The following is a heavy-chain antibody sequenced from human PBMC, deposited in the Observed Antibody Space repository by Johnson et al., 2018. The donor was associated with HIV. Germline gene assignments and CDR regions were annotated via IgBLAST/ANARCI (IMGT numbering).Heavy chain of an antibody. CDR3: ARIRGGRENAFDI. V-gene: IGHV3-30*02. Sequence: QVQLVESGGGLVKPGGSLRLSCAASGFTFSNAWMNWVRQAPGKGLEWVAFIRYDGSSKYYADSVKGRFTVSRDNSKNTLYLQMKSLRPEDTAVYYCARIRGGRENAFDIWGQGTMVTVSS. J-gene: IGHJ3*02. CDR2: IRYDGSSK. D-gene: IGHD1-26*01. CDR1: GFTFSNAW.